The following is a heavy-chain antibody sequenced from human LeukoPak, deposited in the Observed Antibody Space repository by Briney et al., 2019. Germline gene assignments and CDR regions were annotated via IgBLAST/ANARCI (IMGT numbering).Heavy chain of an antibody. J-gene: IGHJ5*02. CDR1: GFTFSSYG. Sequence: TGGSLRLSCAASGFTFSSYGMHWVRQAPGKGLEWVAVISYDGSNKYYADSVKGRFTISRDNSKNTLYLQMNSLRAEDTAVYYCAKARYSSGWYNWFDPWGQGTLVTVSS. D-gene: IGHD6-19*01. V-gene: IGHV3-30*18. CDR2: ISYDGSNK. CDR3: AKARYSSGWYNWFDP.